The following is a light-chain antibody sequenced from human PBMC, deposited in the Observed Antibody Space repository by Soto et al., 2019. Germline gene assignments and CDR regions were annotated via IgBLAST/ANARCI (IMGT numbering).Light chain of an antibody. Sequence: DIVMTQSPDSLAVSLGERATINCKSSQSVLYSSNNKNYLAWYQQKPGQPPKLLIYWASTRESGVPDRFSGCGSGTDFTLTNSSLQAEDVAVYYCQQYYSTPWTFGQGTKVEIK. CDR2: WAS. CDR1: QSVLYSSNNKNY. J-gene: IGKJ1*01. V-gene: IGKV4-1*01. CDR3: QQYYSTPWT.